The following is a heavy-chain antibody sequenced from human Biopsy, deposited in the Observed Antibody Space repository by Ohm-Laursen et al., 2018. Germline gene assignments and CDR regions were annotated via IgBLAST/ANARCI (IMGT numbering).Heavy chain of an antibody. CDR3: ARPLRGGEYEGFDL. D-gene: IGHD4-17*01. CDR2: VHFRGAT. V-gene: IGHV4-39*01. CDR1: DGSINSNDYY. J-gene: IGHJ3*01. Sequence: GTLSLTCTVSDGSINSNDYYWGWIRQAPGKSLEWLGSVHFRGATSNNPPLTSRATISVVTAKNQFFLKLRSATAADTAVYYCARPLRGGEYEGFDLWGPGTMVSVSP.